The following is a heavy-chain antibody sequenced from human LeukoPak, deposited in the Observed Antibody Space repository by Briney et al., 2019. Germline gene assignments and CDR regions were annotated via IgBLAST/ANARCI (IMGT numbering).Heavy chain of an antibody. Sequence: SETLSLTCAVYGVSFSGYYWSWIRQPPGKGLEWIGEINHSGSTNYNPSPRSRVTISVDTSKNQFSLKLSSVTAADTAVYYCARGLGRQQLKTSYYYYGMDVWGKGTTVTVSS. D-gene: IGHD6-13*01. CDR2: INHSGST. CDR1: GVSFSGYY. V-gene: IGHV4-34*01. CDR3: ARGLGRQQLKTSYYYYGMDV. J-gene: IGHJ6*04.